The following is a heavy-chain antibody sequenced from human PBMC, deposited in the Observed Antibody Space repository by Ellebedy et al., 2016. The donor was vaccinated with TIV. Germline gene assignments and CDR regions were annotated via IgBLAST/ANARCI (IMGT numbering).Heavy chain of an antibody. CDR2: INHSGST. CDR1: GGSFSGYY. CDR3: ARHLLHPNLRLGELSLNWYFDL. V-gene: IGHV4-34*01. Sequence: GSLRLSCAVYGGSFSGYYWSWIRQPPGKGLEWIGEINHSGSTNYNPSLKSRVTISVDTSKNQFSLKLSSVTAADTAVYYCARHLLHPNLRLGELSLNWYFDLWGRGTLVTVSS. J-gene: IGHJ2*01. D-gene: IGHD3-16*02.